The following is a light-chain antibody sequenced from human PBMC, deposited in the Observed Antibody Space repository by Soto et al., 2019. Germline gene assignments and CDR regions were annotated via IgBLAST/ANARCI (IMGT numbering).Light chain of an antibody. CDR3: NSFAGSNNLSV. Sequence: LTQPPSASGSPGQSVTISCTGTSSDVGGYNSVSWYQQHPGKAPKLVIYAVSERPSGVPDRFSGSKSGNTASLTVSGLQAEDEADYYCNSFAGSNNLSVFGTGTKVTVL. CDR2: AVS. J-gene: IGLJ1*01. V-gene: IGLV2-8*01. CDR1: SSDVGGYNS.